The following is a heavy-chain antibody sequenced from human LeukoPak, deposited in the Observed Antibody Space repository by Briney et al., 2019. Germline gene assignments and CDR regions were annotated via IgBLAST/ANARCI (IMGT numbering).Heavy chain of an antibody. V-gene: IGHV4-61*02. Sequence: SETLSLTCTVSGGSISSGSYYWSWIRQPAGKGLEWIGRIYTSGSTNYNPSLKSRVTISLDTSKNQFSLNLSSVTAADTAVYYCARLVSSGYDYPFDYWGQGTLVTVSS. CDR3: ARLVSSGYDYPFDY. J-gene: IGHJ4*02. CDR1: GGSISSGSYY. CDR2: IYTSGST. D-gene: IGHD3-22*01.